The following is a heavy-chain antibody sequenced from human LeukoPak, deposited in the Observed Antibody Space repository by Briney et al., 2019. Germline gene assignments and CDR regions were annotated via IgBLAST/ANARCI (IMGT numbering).Heavy chain of an antibody. CDR2: ITSDSRYR. Sequence: GGSLRLSCEASGFSFSTYNMNWVRQAPGKGLEWISSITSDSRYRYYADSVKGRFTISRDNSKNTVYLQMNSLRAEDTALYYCAKDRDDYFYFDYWGQGTLVTVSS. V-gene: IGHV3-21*01. CDR3: AKDRDDYFYFDY. CDR1: GFSFSTYN. J-gene: IGHJ4*02. D-gene: IGHD5-12*01.